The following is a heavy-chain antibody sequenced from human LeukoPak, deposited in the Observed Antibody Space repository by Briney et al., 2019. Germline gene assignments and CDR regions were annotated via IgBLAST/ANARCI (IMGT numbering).Heavy chain of an antibody. J-gene: IGHJ5*02. CDR2: IYYSGST. CDR3: ASPRSYYDSSGYYIS. Sequence: PSETLSLTCTVSGGSISSGDYYWSWIRQPPGKGLEWIGYIYYSGSTYYNPSLKSRVTISVDTSKNQFSLKLSSVTAADTAVYYCASPRSYYDSSGYYISWGQGTLVTVSS. CDR1: GGSISSGDYY. V-gene: IGHV4-30-4*02. D-gene: IGHD3-22*01.